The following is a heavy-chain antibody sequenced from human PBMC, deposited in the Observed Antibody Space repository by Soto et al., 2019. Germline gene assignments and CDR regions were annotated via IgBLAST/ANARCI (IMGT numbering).Heavy chain of an antibody. V-gene: IGHV2-5*02. CDR3: AQLTWKQLWPRAPVVN. CDR1: GFSLSTSGVG. D-gene: IGHD5-18*01. J-gene: IGHJ4*02. Sequence: QITLKESGPTLVKPTQTLTLTCTFSGFSLSTSGVGVVCIRQPPGKALECLGIIFWDDDKRYRPSLKIRLTITKDTSTHQLVLTMTHMDPVDTATYDCAQLTWKQLWPRAPVVNWGQGTPVTVSS. CDR2: IFWDDDK.